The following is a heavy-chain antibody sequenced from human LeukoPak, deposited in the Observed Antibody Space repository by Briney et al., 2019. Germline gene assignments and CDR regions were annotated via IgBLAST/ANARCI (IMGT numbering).Heavy chain of an antibody. CDR2: MNPNSGGT. J-gene: IGHJ4*02. V-gene: IGHV1-2*02. Sequence: GASVKVSCTASGYTFTSYDINWVRQATGQGLEWMGWMNPNSGGTNYAQKFQGRVTMTRDTSISTAYMELSRLRSDDTAVYYCARYRHGSGWVYWGQGTLVTVSS. CDR1: GYTFTSYD. CDR3: ARYRHGSGWVY. D-gene: IGHD6-19*01.